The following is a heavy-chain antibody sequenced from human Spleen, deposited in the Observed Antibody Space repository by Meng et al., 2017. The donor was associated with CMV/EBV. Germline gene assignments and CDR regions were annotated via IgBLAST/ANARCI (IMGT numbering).Heavy chain of an antibody. CDR2: IKQDGSEK. D-gene: IGHD4-23*01. V-gene: IGHV3-7*01. Sequence: SCAASGFTFSGYWMSWVRQAPGKGLEWVANIKQDGSEKYYLDSVKGRFTISRDNAKNSLYLQMNSLRGEDTAVYYCARGITNSGFDPWGQGTLVTVSS. CDR1: GFTFSGYW. CDR3: ARGITNSGFDP. J-gene: IGHJ5*02.